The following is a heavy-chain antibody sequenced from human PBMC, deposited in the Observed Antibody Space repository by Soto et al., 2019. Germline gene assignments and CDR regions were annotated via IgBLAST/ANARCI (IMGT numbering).Heavy chain of an antibody. D-gene: IGHD4-17*01. Sequence: GGSLRLSCAASGFTFSSYDMHWVRQATGKGLEWVSAISNNGDDTYYAESVRGRFTISRDNSINTLYLQMSRLRTDDTAVYYCAHPRGYGVFDAVDIWGQGTKVTVSS. CDR3: AHPRGYGVFDAVDI. J-gene: IGHJ3*02. CDR1: GFTFSSYD. V-gene: IGHV3-23*01. CDR2: ISNNGDDT.